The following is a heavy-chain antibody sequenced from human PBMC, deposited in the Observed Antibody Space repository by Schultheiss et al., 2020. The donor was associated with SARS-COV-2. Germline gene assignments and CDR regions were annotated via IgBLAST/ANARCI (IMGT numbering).Heavy chain of an antibody. CDR2: IKSKTDGGTT. CDR3: TALPDEEYCSSTSCPTQGSNYGMDV. J-gene: IGHJ6*02. Sequence: GGSLRLSCAASGFTFSSYSMSWVRQAPGKGLEWVGRIKSKTDGGTTDYAAPVKGRFTISRDDSKNTLYLQMNSLKTEDTAVYYCTALPDEEYCSSTSCPTQGSNYGMDVWGQGTTVTVSS. CDR1: GFTFSSYS. V-gene: IGHV3-15*01. D-gene: IGHD2-2*01.